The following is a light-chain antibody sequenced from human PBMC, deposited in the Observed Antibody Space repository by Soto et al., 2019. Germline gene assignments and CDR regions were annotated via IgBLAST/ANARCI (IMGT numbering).Light chain of an antibody. CDR2: DAS. CDR3: QQYDNLHPS. CDR1: QDISNY. J-gene: IGKJ5*01. Sequence: DIQMTQSPSSLSASVGDRVTITCQASQDISNYLNWYQQKPGKAPKLLIYDASNLETGVPSRFNGSGSGTDFTFTISSLQPEDIATYYCQQYDNLHPSFGQGTRLEIK. V-gene: IGKV1-33*01.